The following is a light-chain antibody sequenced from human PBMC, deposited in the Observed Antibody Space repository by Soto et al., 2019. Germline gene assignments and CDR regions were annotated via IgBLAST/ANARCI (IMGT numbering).Light chain of an antibody. CDR2: ATS. Sequence: EVVLTQSPGTLSSSPGERATLSCRASQSIDNRYFAGYQHKPGQAPRLLIYATSSRATGIPDRFGGSGSGTEFPLTINRLEPEEFAVYYCQQYFASSWTFGQGTKVDIK. CDR1: QSIDNRY. CDR3: QQYFASSWT. J-gene: IGKJ1*01. V-gene: IGKV3-20*01.